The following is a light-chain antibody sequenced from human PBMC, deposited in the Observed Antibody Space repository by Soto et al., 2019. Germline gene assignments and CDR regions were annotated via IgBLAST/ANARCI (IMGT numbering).Light chain of an antibody. CDR1: SSDVGGYNY. Sequence: QSVLTQPRSVSGSPGQSVTISCTGTSSDVGGYNYVSWYQQHPGKAPKLMIYDVSKRPSGVPDRFSGFKSGNTASLTISGLHADDEADYSCCSHAGTFIYVFGTGTKVTVL. CDR3: CSHAGTFIYV. V-gene: IGLV2-11*01. CDR2: DVS. J-gene: IGLJ1*01.